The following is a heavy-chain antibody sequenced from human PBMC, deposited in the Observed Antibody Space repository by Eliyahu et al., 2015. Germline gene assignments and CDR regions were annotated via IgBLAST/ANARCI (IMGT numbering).Heavy chain of an antibody. D-gene: IGHD2-21*02. Sequence: QVQLVQSGAEVRKPGXXVRXSCQASXXXXTGXYLHWVRQAPGQGLEWMGWLNPNSAATSYAQKFQDRVTLTRDTSTSTAYMELTTLMPDDTALYYCARDSFFEAVLTAEKDDTFDVWGQGTLVTVAS. J-gene: IGHJ3*01. CDR2: LNPNSAAT. CDR3: ARDSFFEAVLTAEKDDTFDV. CDR1: XXXXTGXY. V-gene: IGHV1-2*02.